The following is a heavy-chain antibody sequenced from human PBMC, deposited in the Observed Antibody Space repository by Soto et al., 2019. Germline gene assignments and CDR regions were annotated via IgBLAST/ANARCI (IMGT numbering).Heavy chain of an antibody. CDR2: IYYSGST. J-gene: IGHJ6*02. D-gene: IGHD2-2*01. V-gene: IGHV4-39*01. Sequence: PPETLSLTCTVSGVSLSSSGYYWSWIRQHPGKGLEWIGYIYYSGSTYYNLSLKSRVTMSVDTSKNQLSLNISSVTAADTSVYYCARIVVIPAAPDYYNYYGVDVWGQGTTVTVS. CDR1: GVSLSSSGYY. CDR3: ARIVVIPAAPDYYNYYGVDV.